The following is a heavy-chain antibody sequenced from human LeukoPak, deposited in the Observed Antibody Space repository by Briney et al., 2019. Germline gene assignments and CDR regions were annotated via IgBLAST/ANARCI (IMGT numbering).Heavy chain of an antibody. V-gene: IGHV3-66*01. Sequence: GGSLRLSCAASGFTVSGNYMSWVRQAPGKGLEWVSVIYSGGSTYYADSVKGRFTISRDNSKNTLYLQMNSLRAEDTAVYYCAKDLLSITMVRGVKGPLDYWGQGTLVTVSS. D-gene: IGHD3-10*01. J-gene: IGHJ4*02. CDR2: IYSGGST. CDR1: GFTVSGNY. CDR3: AKDLLSITMVRGVKGPLDY.